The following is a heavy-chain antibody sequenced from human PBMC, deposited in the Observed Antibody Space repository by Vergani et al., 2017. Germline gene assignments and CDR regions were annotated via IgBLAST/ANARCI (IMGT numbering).Heavy chain of an antibody. D-gene: IGHD3-22*01. CDR3: ARLSYDTTPYLQGGYDC. CDR1: GGSFSGYY. V-gene: IGHV4-34*01. J-gene: IGHJ4*02. Sequence: QVQLQQWGAGLLKPSETLSLTCAVYGGSFSGYYWSWIRQPPGKGLEWIGEINHSGSTNYNPSLKSRVTISVDTSKNQFSLKLSSVTAADTAVYYCARLSYDTTPYLQGGYDCWGQGTLVSVSS. CDR2: INHSGST.